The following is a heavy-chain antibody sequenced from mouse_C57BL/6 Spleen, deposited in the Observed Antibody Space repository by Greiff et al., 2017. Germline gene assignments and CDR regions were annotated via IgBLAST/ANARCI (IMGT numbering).Heavy chain of an antibody. CDR1: GFNIKDYY. V-gene: IGHV14-1*01. CDR2: IDPEDGDT. D-gene: IGHD1-1*01. J-gene: IGHJ3*01. Sequence: DVKLQESGAELVRPGASVKLSCTASGFNIKDYYMHWVKQRPEQGLEWIGRIDPEDGDTEYAPKFQGKATMTADTSSNTAYLQLSSLTSEDTAVYYCTIYYYGSPWFAYWGQGTLVTVSA. CDR3: TIYYYGSPWFAY.